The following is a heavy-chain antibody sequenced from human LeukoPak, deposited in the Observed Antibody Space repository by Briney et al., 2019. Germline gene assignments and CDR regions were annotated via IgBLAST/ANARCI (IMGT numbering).Heavy chain of an antibody. J-gene: IGHJ4*02. CDR1: GFTFSSYW. CDR3: ARDRGYSYGSIDY. Sequence: PGGSLRLSCAASGFTFSSYWKSWVRQAPGKGLEWVANIKQDGSEKYYVDSVKGRFTISRDNAKNSLYLQMNSLRAEDTAVYYCARDRGYSYGSIDYWGQGTLVTVSS. D-gene: IGHD5-18*01. CDR2: IKQDGSEK. V-gene: IGHV3-7*01.